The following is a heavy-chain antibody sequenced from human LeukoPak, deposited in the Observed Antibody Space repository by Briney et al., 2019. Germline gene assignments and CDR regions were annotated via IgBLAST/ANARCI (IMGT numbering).Heavy chain of an antibody. D-gene: IGHD2-2*02. CDR3: ARDRCSSTSCYTGAWFDP. CDR1: AFTFNTYW. CDR2: INGDESST. J-gene: IGHJ5*02. V-gene: IGHV3-74*01. Sequence: GGSLRLSCAASAFTFNTYWMHWVRQVPGRGLEWVSRINGDESSTNYADSVKGRFTISRDNAKNSLYLQMNSLRAEDTAVYYCARDRCSSTSCYTGAWFDPWGQGTLVTVSS.